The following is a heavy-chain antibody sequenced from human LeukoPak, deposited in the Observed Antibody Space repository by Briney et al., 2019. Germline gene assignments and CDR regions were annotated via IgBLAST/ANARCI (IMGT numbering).Heavy chain of an antibody. CDR3: ARDGDYSNHGPDAFDI. V-gene: IGHV1-18*01. D-gene: IGHD4-11*01. CDR2: ISAYNGNT. J-gene: IGHJ3*02. CDR1: GYTFTSYG. Sequence: ASVKVSCKASGYTFTSYGISWVRQAPGQGLEWMGWISAYNGNTNYAQKLQGRVTMTTDTSTSTAYMELRSLRSDDTAVYYCARDGDYSNHGPDAFDIWGQGTMVTVSS.